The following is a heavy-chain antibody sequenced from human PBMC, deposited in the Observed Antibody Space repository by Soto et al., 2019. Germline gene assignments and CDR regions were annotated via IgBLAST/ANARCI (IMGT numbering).Heavy chain of an antibody. J-gene: IGHJ3*02. V-gene: IGHV1-69*13. CDR1: GGTFSSYA. CDR3: AREAAAAFRDAFDI. D-gene: IGHD6-13*01. CDR2: IIPIFGTA. Sequence: GASVKVSCKASGGTFSSYAISWVRQAPGQGLEWMGGIIPIFGTANYAQKFQGRVTITADESTSTAYMELSSLRSEDTAVYYCAREAAAAFRDAFDIWGQGTMVT.